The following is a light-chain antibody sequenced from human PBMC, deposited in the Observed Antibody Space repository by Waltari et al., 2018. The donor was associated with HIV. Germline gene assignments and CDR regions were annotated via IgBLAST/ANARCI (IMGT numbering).Light chain of an antibody. J-gene: IGKJ1*01. V-gene: IGKV4-1*01. CDR3: QQYYHTPQT. CDR1: QSVFFTSNNKNY. CDR2: WAS. Sequence: DVVMTQSPDSLAVSLGERATINCKSSQSVFFTSNNKNYLAWYQHKPGQPPKLIIYWASTRASGVPDRFRGSGSATDFTLTISSLQAEDVAVYYCQQYYHTPQTFGQGTKVEI.